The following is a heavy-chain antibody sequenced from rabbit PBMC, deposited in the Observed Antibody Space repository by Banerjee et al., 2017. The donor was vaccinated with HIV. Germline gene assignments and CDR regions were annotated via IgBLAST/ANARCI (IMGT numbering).Heavy chain of an antibody. CDR3: ARGGGGDGVGFGL. CDR1: GFSFSSNYY. J-gene: IGHJ6*01. V-gene: IGHV1S45*01. Sequence: QEQLEESGGDLVKPEGSLTLTCTVSGFSFSSNYYMCWVRQAPGKGLEWIAFINTGDGNTYYASWAKGRFTISKTSSTVDLKMTSLTAADTATYFCARGGGGDGVGFGLWGPGTLVTVS. CDR2: INTGDGNT. D-gene: IGHD2-1*01.